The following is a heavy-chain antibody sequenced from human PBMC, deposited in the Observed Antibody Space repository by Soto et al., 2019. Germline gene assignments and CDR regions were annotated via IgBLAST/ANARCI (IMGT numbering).Heavy chain of an antibody. D-gene: IGHD3-10*01. CDR2: IYYDRST. Sequence: QLQLQESGPGLVKPSETLSLTCSVSGGSITTSSYNWDWIRQPPGKGLEWIGTIYYDRSTSYNPSLKSQDTISVDTSKNHFALKVNSVTAADTAVYYCARFYGNAFDVWGRGTVVTVSS. V-gene: IGHV4-39*02. CDR3: ARFYGNAFDV. CDR1: GGSITTSSYN. J-gene: IGHJ3*01.